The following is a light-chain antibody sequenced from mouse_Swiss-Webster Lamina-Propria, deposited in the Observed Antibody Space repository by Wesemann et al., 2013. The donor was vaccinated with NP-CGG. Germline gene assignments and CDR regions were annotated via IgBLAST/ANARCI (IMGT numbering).Light chain of an antibody. J-gene: IGKJ5*01. CDR2: NAK. CDR3: QHHYGTPLT. V-gene: IGKV12-44*01. Sequence: GETVTITCDGDNIYSYLAWYQQKQGKSPQLLVYNAKTLAEGVPSRFSGSGSGTQFSLKINSLQPEDFGSYYCQHHYGTPLTFGAGTKLELK. CDR1: DNIYSY.